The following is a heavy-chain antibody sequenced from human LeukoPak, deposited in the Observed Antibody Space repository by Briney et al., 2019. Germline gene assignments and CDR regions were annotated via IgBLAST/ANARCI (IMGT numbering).Heavy chain of an antibody. CDR1: GFTFSSYG. V-gene: IGHV3-33*01. CDR2: IWYDGSNK. Sequence: GGSLRLSCAASGFTFSSYGMHWVRQAPGKGLEWVAVIWYDGSNKYYADSVKGRFTISRDNSKNTLYLQMNILRAEDTAVYYCARGPMFSDCWRQGPLVTVHS. CDR3: ARGPMFSDC. D-gene: IGHD3-10*02. J-gene: IGHJ4*01.